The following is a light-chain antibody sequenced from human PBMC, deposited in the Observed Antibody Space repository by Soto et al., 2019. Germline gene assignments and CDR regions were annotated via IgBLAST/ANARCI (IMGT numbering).Light chain of an antibody. J-gene: IGKJ1*01. CDR2: KAS. CDR1: QTISTL. V-gene: IGKV1-5*03. Sequence: DIQMTQSPSTLSASVGDRVTITCRASQTISTLLAWYQQRPGKAPNLLIYKASSLESGVPSRFIGSGSGTEFTLTISSLQPYDFATYFCQQYSTYPWTFGQGTKVEVK. CDR3: QQYSTYPWT.